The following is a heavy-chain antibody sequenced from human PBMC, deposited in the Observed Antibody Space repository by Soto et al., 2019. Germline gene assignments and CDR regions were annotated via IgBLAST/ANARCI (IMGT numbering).Heavy chain of an antibody. CDR2: ISANDDKT. Sequence: SLRLSCAASGFTFSDCAMGWARKAPGKGLEWVSSISANDDKTHHADSVKGRFTISRDNSKDTLYLQMNSLRVEDSAIYYCVMKGYTNCYAVNDYSRQGTLVIVSS. J-gene: IGHJ4*02. CDR3: VMKGYTNCYAVNDY. V-gene: IGHV3-23*01. CDR1: GFTFSDCA. D-gene: IGHD2-2*01.